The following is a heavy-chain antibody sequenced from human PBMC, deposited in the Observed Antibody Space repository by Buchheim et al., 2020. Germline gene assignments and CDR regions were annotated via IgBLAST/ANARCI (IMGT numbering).Heavy chain of an antibody. J-gene: IGHJ5*01. CDR3: ARQGSTITRWFDS. Sequence: EVQLVQSGAEMKKPGEFLKISCKGSGYNFDTSWIGWVRQMPGKGLEWMGIIYPRDSEIRYGPSFQGQVTISADRSLNTAYPQWSSLKASDTAMYYCARQGSTITRWFDSWGQGTL. D-gene: IGHD4-11*01. CDR2: IYPRDSEI. V-gene: IGHV5-51*01. CDR1: GYNFDTSW.